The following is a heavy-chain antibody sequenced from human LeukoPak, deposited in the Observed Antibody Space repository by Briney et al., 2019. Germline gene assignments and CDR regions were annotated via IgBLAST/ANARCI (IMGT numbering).Heavy chain of an antibody. D-gene: IGHD1-26*01. V-gene: IGHV3-48*01. J-gene: IGHJ4*02. CDR2: ISGSGSTK. Sequence: GGSLRLSCAASGFTFSSYSMDWVRQAPGKGLEWVSYISGSGSTKYYADSVKGRFTISRDSAKNSLSLQMNSLRAEDTAVYYCARDRYSGSGVFDYWGQGTLVTVSS. CDR3: ARDRYSGSGVFDY. CDR1: GFTFSSYS.